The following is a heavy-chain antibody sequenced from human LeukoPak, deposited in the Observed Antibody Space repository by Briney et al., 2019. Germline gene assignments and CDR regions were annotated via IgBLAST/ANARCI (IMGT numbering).Heavy chain of an antibody. CDR1: GDSISYYY. Sequence: PSETLSLTCTVSGDSISYYYWTWIRQPAGKGLEWLGRIYTSGSTNYNPSLMSRVTMSVDTSKNQFSLKLRSVTAADTAVYYCARGEYYFDYWGQGTLVTVSS. V-gene: IGHV4-4*07. CDR3: ARGEYYFDY. J-gene: IGHJ4*02. CDR2: IYTSGST.